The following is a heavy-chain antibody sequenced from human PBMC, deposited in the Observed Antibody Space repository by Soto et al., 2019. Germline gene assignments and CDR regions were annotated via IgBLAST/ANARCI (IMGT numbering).Heavy chain of an antibody. CDR3: ARHAMVRGVLGHYYYGMDV. D-gene: IGHD3-10*01. V-gene: IGHV4-34*01. CDR2: INHSGST. J-gene: IGHJ6*02. Sequence: SETLSLTCAVYGGSFSGYYWSWIRQPPGKGLEWIGEINHSGSTNYNPSLKSRVTISVDTSKNQFSLKLSSVTAADTAVYYCARHAMVRGVLGHYYYGMDVWGQGTTVTVSS. CDR1: GGSFSGYY.